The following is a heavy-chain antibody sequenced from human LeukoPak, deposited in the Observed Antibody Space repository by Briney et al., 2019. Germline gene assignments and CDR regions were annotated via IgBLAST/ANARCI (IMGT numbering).Heavy chain of an antibody. Sequence: ASVKVSCKASGYTFTGYYMYRGRQAPGQGREWMGWIYPNIVGTNYAQKFQGRVTMTRDTSISTAYMELSRLRSDDTAVYYCARENIAAADSGIYYYYMDVWGEGTTVTVSS. D-gene: IGHD6-13*01. CDR2: IYPNIVGT. J-gene: IGHJ6*03. V-gene: IGHV1-2*02. CDR3: ARENIAAADSGIYYYYMDV. CDR1: GYTFTGYY.